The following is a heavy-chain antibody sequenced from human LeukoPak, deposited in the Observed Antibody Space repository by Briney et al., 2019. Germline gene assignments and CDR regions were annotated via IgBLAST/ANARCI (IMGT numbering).Heavy chain of an antibody. CDR1: GYTFSSYG. J-gene: IGHJ4*02. D-gene: IGHD1-26*01. CDR2: VSTYNGNA. Sequence: ASVKVSCKASGYTFSSYGISWVRQAPGQGLEWMGWVSTYNGNANYAQKLQGRVTMTTDTSTSTAYMELRSLRSDDTAVYYCARRGGSFQFDYWGQGTLSPSPQ. V-gene: IGHV1-18*01. CDR3: ARRGGSFQFDY.